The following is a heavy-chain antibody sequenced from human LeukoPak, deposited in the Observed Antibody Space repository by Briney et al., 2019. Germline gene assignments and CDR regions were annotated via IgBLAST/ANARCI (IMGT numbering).Heavy chain of an antibody. D-gene: IGHD6-13*01. V-gene: IGHV3-23*01. J-gene: IGHJ4*02. CDR3: AKLSSWTDRNFDY. Sequence: PGVSLRLSCAASGFTFSGYAMSWVRQAPGKGLEWVSAISGSAGTTYYADSVKGRFTISRDNSKNTLYLQMNSLRAEDTAVYYCAKLSSWTDRNFDYWGQGTLVTVSS. CDR2: ISGSAGTT. CDR1: GFTFSGYA.